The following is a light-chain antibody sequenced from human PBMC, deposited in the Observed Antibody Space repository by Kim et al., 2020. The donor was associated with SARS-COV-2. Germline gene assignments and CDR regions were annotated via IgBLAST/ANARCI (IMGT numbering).Light chain of an antibody. J-gene: IGKJ1*01. CDR3: QQYGDTWWT. CDR1: QTIRSTS. Sequence: SPGKSATLSCRASQTIRSTSLAWYQQKPGQAPRLLIYDSSTRATGVPDRFSGSGSGTDFTLIINRLEPEDFAVYYCQQYGDTWWTFGPGTKVDIK. V-gene: IGKV3-20*01. CDR2: DSS.